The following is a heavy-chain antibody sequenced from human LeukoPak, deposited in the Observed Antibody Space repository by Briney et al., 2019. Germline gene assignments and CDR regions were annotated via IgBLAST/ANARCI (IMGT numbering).Heavy chain of an antibody. Sequence: TSETLSLTCTVSGGSISSYYWSWIRQPAGKGLEWIGRIHTSGSTNYNPSLKSRVTMSVDTSKNQFSLKLSSVTAADTAVYYCARERLDEYYYGSGSYFPPYYYYYYYMDVWGKGTTVTVSS. V-gene: IGHV4-4*07. D-gene: IGHD3-10*01. CDR2: IHTSGST. CDR1: GGSISSYY. CDR3: ARERLDEYYYGSGSYFPPYYYYYYYMDV. J-gene: IGHJ6*03.